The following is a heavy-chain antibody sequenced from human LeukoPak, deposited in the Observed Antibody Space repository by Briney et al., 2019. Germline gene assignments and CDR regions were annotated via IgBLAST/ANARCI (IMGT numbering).Heavy chain of an antibody. CDR3: ARDQGPFVDSSSWYYGMDV. J-gene: IGHJ6*02. D-gene: IGHD6-13*01. Sequence: VASVKVSCKASGYTFTSYGISWVRQAPGQGLEWMGWISAYNGNTNYAQKLQGRVTMTTDTSTSTAYMELRSLRSDDTAVYYCARDQGPFVDSSSWYYGMDVWGQGTTVTVSS. V-gene: IGHV1-18*01. CDR1: GYTFTSYG. CDR2: ISAYNGNT.